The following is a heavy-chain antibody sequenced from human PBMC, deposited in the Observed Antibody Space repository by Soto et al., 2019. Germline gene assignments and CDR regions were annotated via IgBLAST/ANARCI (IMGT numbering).Heavy chain of an antibody. CDR2: IWYDGSNK. CDR1: GFTFSSYG. J-gene: IGHJ4*02. D-gene: IGHD6-13*01. V-gene: IGHV3-33*01. CDR3: AAPSAAGRFDY. Sequence: GSLRLSCAASGFTFSSYGMHWVRQAPGKGLEWVAVIWYDGSNKYYADSVKGRFTISRDNSKNTLYLQMNSLRAEDTAVYYCAAPSAAGRFDYWGQGTLVTVSS.